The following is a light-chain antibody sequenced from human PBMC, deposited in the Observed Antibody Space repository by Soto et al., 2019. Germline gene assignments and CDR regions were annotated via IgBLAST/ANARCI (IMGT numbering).Light chain of an antibody. CDR2: AAS. CDR1: QGISSY. CDR3: QQLNNYPLT. V-gene: IGKV1-9*01. J-gene: IGKJ4*01. Sequence: DIQLTQSPSFLSASLGDRVTITCRASQGISSYLAWYQQKPGKAPNLLIYAASTLQSGVPSRFSGSGSGTEYTLTISSLQPEDIATYYCQQLNNYPLTFGGGTKVDIK.